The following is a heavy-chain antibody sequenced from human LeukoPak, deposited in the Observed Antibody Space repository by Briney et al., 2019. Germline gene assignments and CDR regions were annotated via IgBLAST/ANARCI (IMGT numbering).Heavy chain of an antibody. Sequence: GGSLRLSCAPSGFTVSNNYMSWVRQAPGKGLEWVSVIYSGGGTYYADSVKGRFTISRDNSKNTLYLQMNSLRAEDTAGYYCANLDQLLSGGMDVWGQGTTVTVSS. D-gene: IGHD2-2*01. CDR1: GFTVSNNY. CDR3: ANLDQLLSGGMDV. J-gene: IGHJ6*02. V-gene: IGHV3-66*01. CDR2: IYSGGGT.